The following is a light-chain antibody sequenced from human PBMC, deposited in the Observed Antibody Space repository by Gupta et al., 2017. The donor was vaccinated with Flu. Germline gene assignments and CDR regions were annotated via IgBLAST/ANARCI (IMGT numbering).Light chain of an antibody. CDR1: NSNIGNNY. CDR2: ENN. Sequence: QPVLTHPPSVSAAPGRKVTISCSGSNSNIGNNYVSWYQHLPGTAPKLLIYENNKRPTGIPDRFSGSKSGTSATLGITGLQTGDEADYYCGTWDSTLSVSYVFGTGTKVTVL. V-gene: IGLV1-51*02. CDR3: GTWDSTLSVSYV. J-gene: IGLJ1*01.